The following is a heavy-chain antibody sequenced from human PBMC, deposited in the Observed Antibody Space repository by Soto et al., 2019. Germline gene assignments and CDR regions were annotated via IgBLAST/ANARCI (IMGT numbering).Heavy chain of an antibody. V-gene: IGHV5-10-1*01. CDR3: ARRKITMVRGVTNYYYGMDV. D-gene: IGHD3-10*01. J-gene: IGHJ6*02. Sequence: GESLKISCKGSGYSFTSYWISWVRQMPGKGLEWMGRIDPSDSYTNYSPSFQGHVTISADKSISTAYLQWSSLKASDTAMYYCARRKITMVRGVTNYYYGMDVWGQATTVNVSS. CDR2: IDPSDSYT. CDR1: GYSFTSYW.